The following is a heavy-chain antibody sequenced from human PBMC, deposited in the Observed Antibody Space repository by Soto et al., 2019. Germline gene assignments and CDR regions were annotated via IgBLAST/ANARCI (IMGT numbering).Heavy chain of an antibody. CDR2: TSYDGSDK. V-gene: IGHV3-30*19. Sequence: QVQLVESGGGVVQPGTSLRVSCVGSGFTFRSYVIHWVRQAPGKGLEWVALTSYDGSDKYYDASVRGRFTISRDNSRNTVDLQMDSLRLEDTALYSCARWGTTGGLDVWGQGTLVSVSS. CDR1: GFTFRSYV. J-gene: IGHJ1*01. CDR3: ARWGTTGGLDV. D-gene: IGHD3-16*01.